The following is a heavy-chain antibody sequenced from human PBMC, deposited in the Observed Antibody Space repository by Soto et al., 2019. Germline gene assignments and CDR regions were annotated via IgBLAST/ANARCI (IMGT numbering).Heavy chain of an antibody. J-gene: IGHJ4*02. V-gene: IGHV3-7*03. D-gene: IGHD3-3*01. CDR1: VFSFGTYW. CDR3: ARDVGPVTIFGEALSGYFDF. CDR2: IKEDGSER. Sequence: PGGSLGLACAVSVFSFGTYWISWVRQAPGRGLEWLASIKEDGSERYYLDSVKGRFTISRDNAKDSLSLQMNSLRGEDTAFYYCARDVGPVTIFGEALSGYFDFWGQGTMVTVSS.